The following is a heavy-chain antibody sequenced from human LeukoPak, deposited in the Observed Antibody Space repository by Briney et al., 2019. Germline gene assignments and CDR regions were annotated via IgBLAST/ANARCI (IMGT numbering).Heavy chain of an antibody. CDR2: IKQDGSEK. CDR1: GFTFSSYW. CDR3: AREDTAILFDP. Sequence: GGSLRLACAACGFTFSSYWMSWVRQAPGKGLEWMANIKQDGSEKYYVDSVKGRFTISRDNAKNSLYLQMNSLRAEDTAVYYCAREDTAILFDPWGQGTLVTVSS. D-gene: IGHD5-18*01. V-gene: IGHV3-7*03. J-gene: IGHJ5*02.